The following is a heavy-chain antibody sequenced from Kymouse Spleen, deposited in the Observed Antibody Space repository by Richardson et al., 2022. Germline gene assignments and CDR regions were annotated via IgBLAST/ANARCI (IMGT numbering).Heavy chain of an antibody. CDR3: ARDQCSSTSCYPNWFDP. J-gene: IGHJ5*02. Sequence: QVQLVQSGAEVKKPGASVKVSCKASGYTFTGYYMHWVRQAPGQGLEWMGWINPNSGGTNYAQKFQGWVTMTRDTSISTAYMELSRLRSDDTAVYYCARDQCSSTSCYPNWFDPWGQGTLVTVSS. V-gene: IGHV1-2*04. CDR1: GYTFTGYY. CDR2: INPNSGGT. D-gene: IGHD2-2*02.